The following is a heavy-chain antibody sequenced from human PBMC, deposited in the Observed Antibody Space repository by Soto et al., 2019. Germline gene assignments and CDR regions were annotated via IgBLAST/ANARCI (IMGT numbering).Heavy chain of an antibody. CDR2: INHSGST. J-gene: IGHJ6*02. CDR1: GGSFSGYY. Sequence: QVQLQQWGAGLLKPSETLSLTCAVYGGSFSGYYWSWIRQRPGKGLEWIGEINHSGSTNDNPSLKSRVTISVDTSKNQFYLKLSSVTAADTAVYYCARGVSFYDSSGYYYSDYYGMAVWGQGTTVTVSS. V-gene: IGHV4-34*01. D-gene: IGHD3-22*01. CDR3: ARGVSFYDSSGYYYSDYYGMAV.